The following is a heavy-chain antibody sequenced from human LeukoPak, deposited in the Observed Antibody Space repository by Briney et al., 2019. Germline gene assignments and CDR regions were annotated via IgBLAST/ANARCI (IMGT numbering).Heavy chain of an antibody. Sequence: PSETLSLTCTVSGDSIRSYYWGWIRQPPGKGLEWIGYIYYSGSTNYNPSLKSRVTISLDTSKNHFSLKLRSVTAADTAVYYCASGVIVPGAFLGVWGKGTTVTVSS. CDR3: ASGVIVPGAFLGV. D-gene: IGHD2-2*01. V-gene: IGHV4-59*01. J-gene: IGHJ6*04. CDR2: IYYSGST. CDR1: GDSIRSYY.